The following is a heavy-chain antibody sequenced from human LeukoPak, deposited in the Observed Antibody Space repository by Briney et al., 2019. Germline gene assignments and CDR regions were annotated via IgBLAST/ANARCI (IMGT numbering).Heavy chain of an antibody. CDR3: ARDHGMTTVTTDAFDI. Sequence: GGSLRLSCAASGFTVSSNYMSWVRKAQGQGLDRDSVIYSCDSTYYSDHLKVKFTISIDISKNTLYLQMNSMRAEDTAVYYCARDHGMTTVTTDAFDIWGQGTMVTVSS. CDR2: IYSCDST. J-gene: IGHJ3*02. CDR1: GFTVSSNY. V-gene: IGHV3-66*01. D-gene: IGHD4-17*01.